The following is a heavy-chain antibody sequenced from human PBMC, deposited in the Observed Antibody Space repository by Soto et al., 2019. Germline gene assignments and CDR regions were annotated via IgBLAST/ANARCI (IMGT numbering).Heavy chain of an antibody. V-gene: IGHV3-30-3*01. CDR2: ISYDGSNK. CDR1: GFTFSSYA. CDR3: ARGVYYGSGSYYSGLDY. Sequence: QVQLVESGGGVVQPGRSLRLSCAASGFTFSSYAMHWVRQAPGKGLEWVAVISYDGSNKYYADSVKGRFTMSRDNSKNTLYLQMNSLRAEDTAVYYCARGVYYGSGSYYSGLDYWGQGSLVTVSS. J-gene: IGHJ4*02. D-gene: IGHD3-10*01.